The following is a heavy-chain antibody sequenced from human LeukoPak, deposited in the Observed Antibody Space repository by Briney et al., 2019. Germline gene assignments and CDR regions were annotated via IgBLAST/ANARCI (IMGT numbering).Heavy chain of an antibody. CDR1: GFTFSSYA. CDR2: ISYDGSNK. J-gene: IGHJ4*02. V-gene: IGHV3-30-3*01. D-gene: IGHD4-17*01. Sequence: PGGSLRLSCAASGFTFSSYAMHWVRQAPGKGLEWVAVISYDGSNKYYADSVKGRFTISRDNSKNTLYLQMNSLRAEDTAVYYCASLVYGDYFDYWGQGTLVTVSS. CDR3: ASLVYGDYFDY.